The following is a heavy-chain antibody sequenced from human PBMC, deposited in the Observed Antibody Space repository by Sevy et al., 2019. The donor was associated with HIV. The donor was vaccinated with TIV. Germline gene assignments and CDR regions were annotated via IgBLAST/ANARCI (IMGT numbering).Heavy chain of an antibody. Sequence: GGSLRLSCAASGFTFSSYWMHWVRQAPGKRLVWVARVNDDGTITYNADSGKGRFTISRDNAKNTLYLQMNSLRVDDTAVYFCVRDQRGPSNAFDMWGQGTLVTVSS. D-gene: IGHD3-16*01. CDR1: GFTFSSYW. V-gene: IGHV3-74*01. CDR2: VNDDGTIT. CDR3: VRDQRGPSNAFDM. J-gene: IGHJ3*02.